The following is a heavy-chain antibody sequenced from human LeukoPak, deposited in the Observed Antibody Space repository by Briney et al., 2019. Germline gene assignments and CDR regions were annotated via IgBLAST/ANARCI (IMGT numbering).Heavy chain of an antibody. Sequence: GASLRLSCAASGFTFSSYAMSWVRRAPGKGLEWVSAISGSGGSTYYADSVKGRFTISRDNSKNTLYLQMNSLRAEDTAVYYCAKEGLRIAAAGYFDYWGQGTLVTVSS. CDR1: GFTFSSYA. J-gene: IGHJ4*02. D-gene: IGHD6-13*01. CDR3: AKEGLRIAAAGYFDY. V-gene: IGHV3-23*01. CDR2: ISGSGGST.